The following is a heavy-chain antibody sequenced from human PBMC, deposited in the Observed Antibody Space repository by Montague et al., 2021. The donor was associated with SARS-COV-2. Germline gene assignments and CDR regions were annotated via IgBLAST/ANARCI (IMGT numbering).Heavy chain of an antibody. V-gene: IGHV4-31*03. CDR3: ARDRYSGYVLDAFDI. D-gene: IGHD5-12*01. Sequence: TLSLTCTVSGGSISSGGYYWSGIRQHPGKGLEWIGYIYYSGSTYYNPSLKSRVTISVDTSKNQFSLKLSSVTAADTAVYYCARDRYSGYVLDAFDIWGQGTMVTVSS. CDR1: GGSISSGGYY. J-gene: IGHJ3*02. CDR2: IYYSGST.